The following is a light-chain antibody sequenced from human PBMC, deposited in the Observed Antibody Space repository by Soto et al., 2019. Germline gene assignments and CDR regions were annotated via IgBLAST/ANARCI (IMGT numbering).Light chain of an antibody. Sequence: DIQMTQSPSTLSASVGDRVTITCRASQNIEPWLAWYQQKPGKAPKLMIYKASSLEGGVPSRFSGSGSGTEFTLTISSLQSDDFATYYCQQYINRWTFGEGTEVEIK. CDR1: QNIEPW. CDR3: QQYINRWT. V-gene: IGKV1-5*03. CDR2: KAS. J-gene: IGKJ1*01.